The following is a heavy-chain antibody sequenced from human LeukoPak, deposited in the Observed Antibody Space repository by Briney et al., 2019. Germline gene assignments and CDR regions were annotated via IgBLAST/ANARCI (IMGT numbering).Heavy chain of an antibody. J-gene: IGHJ4*02. CDR2: ISSSGSTI. CDR3: ARTDYDSSGYCDY. Sequence: GGSLRLSCAASGFTFSSYEMNWVRQAPGKGLEWVSFISSSGSTIYYADSVKGRFTISRDNAKNSLYLQMNSLRAEDTAVYYCARTDYDSSGYCDYWGQGTLVTVSS. CDR1: GFTFSSYE. V-gene: IGHV3-48*03. D-gene: IGHD3-22*01.